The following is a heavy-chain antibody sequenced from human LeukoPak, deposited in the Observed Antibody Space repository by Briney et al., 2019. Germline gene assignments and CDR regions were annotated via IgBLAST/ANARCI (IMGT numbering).Heavy chain of an antibody. J-gene: IGHJ4*02. CDR3: ARHVWSLGLYFDY. Sequence: PSETLSLTCTVSGGSINSGSYYWGWIRQPPGKGLEWIGSIYYSGNTYYNPSLKSRVTISVDTSKNQFSLKLGSVTAADTSVYYCARHVWSLGLYFDYWGQGTLVAVSS. D-gene: IGHD7-27*01. CDR1: GGSINSGSYY. CDR2: IYYSGNT. V-gene: IGHV4-39*01.